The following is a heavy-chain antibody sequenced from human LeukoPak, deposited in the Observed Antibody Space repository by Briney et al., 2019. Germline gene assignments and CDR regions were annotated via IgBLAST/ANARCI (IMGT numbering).Heavy chain of an antibody. Sequence: GGSLRLSCAASGFTFDDYAMHWVRQAPGKGLEWVSGISWNSGSIGYADSVKGRFTISRDNAKNFLYLQMNSLRAEDTALYYCATLQAPLDYWGQGTLVTVSS. CDR1: GFTFDDYA. CDR2: ISWNSGSI. J-gene: IGHJ4*02. D-gene: IGHD4-11*01. V-gene: IGHV3-9*01. CDR3: ATLQAPLDY.